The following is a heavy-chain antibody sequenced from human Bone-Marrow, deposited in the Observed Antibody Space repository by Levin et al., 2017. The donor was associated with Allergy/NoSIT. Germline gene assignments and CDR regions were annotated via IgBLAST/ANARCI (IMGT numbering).Heavy chain of an antibody. V-gene: IGHV3-15*01. CDR2: IKSKTDGGTT. CDR1: GFTFSNAW. Sequence: GESLKISCAASGFTFSNAWMSWVRQAPGKGLEWVGRIKSKTDGGTTDYAAPVKGRFTISRDDSKNTLYLQMNSLKTEDTAVYYCTTAGNIVVVPAAKYFDYWGQGTLVTVSS. J-gene: IGHJ4*02. D-gene: IGHD2-2*01. CDR3: TTAGNIVVVPAAKYFDY.